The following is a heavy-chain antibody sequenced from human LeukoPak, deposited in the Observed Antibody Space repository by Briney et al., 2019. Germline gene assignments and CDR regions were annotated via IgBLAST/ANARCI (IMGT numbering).Heavy chain of an antibody. J-gene: IGHJ4*02. D-gene: IGHD3-22*01. V-gene: IGHV1-2*02. CDR2: INPNSGGT. Sequence: ASVKVSCKASGYTFTGYYMHWVRQAPGQGLEWMGWINPNSGGTNYAQKFQGRVTMTRDTSISTAYMELSRVRSDDTAVYYCARESLNTMIVVGDWGQGTLVTVSS. CDR3: ARESLNTMIVVGD. CDR1: GYTFTGYY.